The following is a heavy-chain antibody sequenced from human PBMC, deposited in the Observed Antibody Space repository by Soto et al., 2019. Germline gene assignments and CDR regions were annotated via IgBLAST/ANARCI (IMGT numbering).Heavy chain of an antibody. V-gene: IGHV1-69*13. CDR3: ARAPAPTMVRAQFSSAYYYYGMDV. D-gene: IGHD3-10*01. CDR1: GGTFSSYA. CDR2: IIPIFGTA. Sequence: ASVKVSCKASGGTFSSYAISWVRQAPGQGLEWMGGIIPIFGTANYAQKFQGRVTITADESTSTAYMELSSLRSEDTAVYYCARAPAPTMVRAQFSSAYYYYGMDVWGQGTTVTVSS. J-gene: IGHJ6*02.